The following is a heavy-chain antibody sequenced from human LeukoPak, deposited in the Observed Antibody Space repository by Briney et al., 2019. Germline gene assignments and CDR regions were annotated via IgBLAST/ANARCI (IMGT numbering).Heavy chain of an antibody. CDR2: INSDGSST. V-gene: IGHV3-74*01. CDR1: GFTFSSYW. CDR3: ARVVGGSWIDY. Sequence: PGGSLRLPCAASGFTFSSYWMHWVRQAPGKGLVWVSRINSDGSSTSYADSVKGRFTISRDNAKNTLYLQMNSLRAEDTAVYYCARVVGGSWIDYWGQGTLVTVSS. J-gene: IGHJ4*02. D-gene: IGHD2-15*01.